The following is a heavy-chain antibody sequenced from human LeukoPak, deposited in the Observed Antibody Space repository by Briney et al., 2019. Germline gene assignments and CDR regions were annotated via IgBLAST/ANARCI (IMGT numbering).Heavy chain of an antibody. CDR1: GFTVSSNS. Sequence: GGSLRLSCTVSGFTVSSNSMSWVRQAPGKGLEWVSFIYSDNTHYSDSVKGRFTISRDNSKNTLYLQMNSLRAEDTAVYYCAKDLSKGLLYRRGMYYFDYWGQGTLVTVSS. J-gene: IGHJ4*02. V-gene: IGHV3-66*03. CDR3: AKDLSKGLLYRRGMYYFDY. CDR2: IYSDNT. D-gene: IGHD3-10*01.